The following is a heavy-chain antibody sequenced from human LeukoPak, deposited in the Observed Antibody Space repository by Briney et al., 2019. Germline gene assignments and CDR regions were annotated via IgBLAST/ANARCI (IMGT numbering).Heavy chain of an antibody. V-gene: IGHV3-23*01. CDR3: ARDGAVAGIRNAFDI. Sequence: GGSLRLSCVASGFTFSSYAMSWVRQAPGKRLEWVSAISGSDAGTYHADSVKGRFTISRDNAKNSLYLQMNSLRAEDTAVYYCARDGAVAGIRNAFDIWGQGTMVTVSS. D-gene: IGHD6-19*01. CDR2: ISGSDAGT. J-gene: IGHJ3*02. CDR1: GFTFSSYA.